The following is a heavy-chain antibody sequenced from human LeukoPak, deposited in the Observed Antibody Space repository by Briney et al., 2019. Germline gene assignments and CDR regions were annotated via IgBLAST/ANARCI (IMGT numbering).Heavy chain of an antibody. Sequence: GGSLRLSCAASGFTFSSYGMHWVRQAPGKGLEWVAVIWYDGSNKYYADSVKGRFTISRDNSKNTLYLQMNSLRAEDTAVYYCARVAVTAARESQADYWGQGTLVTVSS. CDR2: IWYDGSNK. V-gene: IGHV3-33*01. J-gene: IGHJ4*02. CDR1: GFTFSSYG. CDR3: ARVAVTAARESQADY. D-gene: IGHD2-21*02.